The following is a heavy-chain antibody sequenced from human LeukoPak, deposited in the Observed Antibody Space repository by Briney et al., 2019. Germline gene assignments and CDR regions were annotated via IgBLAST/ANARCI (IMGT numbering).Heavy chain of an antibody. V-gene: IGHV3-11*01. CDR1: GFTFSDYY. CDR2: ISSSGSTI. Sequence: GGSLRLSCAASGFTFSDYYMSWIRQAPGKGLEWVSYISSSGSTIYYADSVKGRFTISRDNAKNSLYLQMNSLRAEDTAVYYCATHGNGYYDILTGYYRDDYWGQGTLVTVSS. D-gene: IGHD3-9*01. CDR3: ATHGNGYYDILTGYYRDDY. J-gene: IGHJ4*02.